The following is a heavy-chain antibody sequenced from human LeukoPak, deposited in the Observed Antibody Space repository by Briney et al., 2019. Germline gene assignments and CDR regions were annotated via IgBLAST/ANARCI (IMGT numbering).Heavy chain of an antibody. D-gene: IGHD1-26*01. Sequence: PGGSLRLSCAASGFTFSSYSMNWVRQAPGKGLEWVSSISSSSYIYYADSVKGRFTISRDNAKNSLYLQMNSLRAEDTAVYYCARCPPDVGATDYWGQGTLVTVSS. V-gene: IGHV3-21*01. CDR1: GFTFSSYS. CDR2: ISSSSYI. CDR3: ARCPPDVGATDY. J-gene: IGHJ4*02.